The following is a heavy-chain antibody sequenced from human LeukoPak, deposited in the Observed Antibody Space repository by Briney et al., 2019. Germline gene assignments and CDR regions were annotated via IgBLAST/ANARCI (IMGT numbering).Heavy chain of an antibody. D-gene: IGHD4-17*01. J-gene: IGHJ4*02. V-gene: IGHV3-21*01. Sequence: GGSLRLSCAASGFTFSSYSMNWVRQAPGKGLEWVSSISSSSSYIYYADSVKGRFTISRDNAKNSLYLQMNSLRAEDTAVYYCARSSPDYGDYEYYFDYWGQGTLVTVSS. CDR3: ARSSPDYGDYEYYFDY. CDR1: GFTFSSYS. CDR2: ISSSSSYI.